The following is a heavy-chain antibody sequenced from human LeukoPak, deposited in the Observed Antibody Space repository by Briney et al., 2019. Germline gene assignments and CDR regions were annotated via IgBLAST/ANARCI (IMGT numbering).Heavy chain of an antibody. CDR1: GFIFTNAW. D-gene: IGHD1-7*01. V-gene: IGHV3-15*07. Sequence: GGSLRLSCAASGFIFTNAWMNWVRQAPGKGPEWVGRIKSKTDGGTTDYAAPVKGRFTISRDDSKSTLYLQMNSLKIEDTAVYYCTTDEDWNYARKDVWGQGATVIVSS. CDR2: IKSKTDGGTT. J-gene: IGHJ6*02. CDR3: TTDEDWNYARKDV.